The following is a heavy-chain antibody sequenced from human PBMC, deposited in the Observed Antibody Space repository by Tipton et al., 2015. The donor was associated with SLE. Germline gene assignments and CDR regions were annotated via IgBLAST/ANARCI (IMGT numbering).Heavy chain of an antibody. CDR2: IYSGGST. CDR1: GFTVSSNY. CDR3: ARDRMGYGDQLRPPH. D-gene: IGHD4-17*01. J-gene: IGHJ4*02. V-gene: IGHV3-66*01. Sequence: GSLRLSCAASGFTVSSNYMSWVRQAPGKGLEWVSVIYSGGSTYYADSVKGRFTISRDNSKNTLYLQMNSLRAEDTAVYYCARDRMGYGDQLRPPHWGQGTLVTVSS.